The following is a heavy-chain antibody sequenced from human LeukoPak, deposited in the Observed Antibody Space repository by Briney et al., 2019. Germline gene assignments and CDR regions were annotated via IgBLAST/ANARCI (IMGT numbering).Heavy chain of an antibody. CDR3: ARAALRWFGDPGLDY. V-gene: IGHV4-34*01. CDR1: GGSFSGYY. J-gene: IGHJ4*02. CDR2: INHSGST. D-gene: IGHD3-10*01. Sequence: SETLSLTCAVYGGSFSGYYWSWIRQPPGKGLEWIGEINHSGSTNYNPSLKSRVTISVDTSKNQFSLKLSSVTAADTVVYYCARAALRWFGDPGLDYWGQGTLVTVSS.